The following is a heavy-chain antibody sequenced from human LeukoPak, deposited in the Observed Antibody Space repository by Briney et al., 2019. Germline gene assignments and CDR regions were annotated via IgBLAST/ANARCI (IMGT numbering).Heavy chain of an antibody. Sequence: SETLSLTCTVSGGSISSCYWSWIRQPPGKGLEWTGYIYTSGSTNYNPSLKSRVTISVDTSKNQLSLKLSSVTAADTTVYYCARHRRDYSSSWNPYFDLWGRGTLVTVSS. D-gene: IGHD6-13*01. CDR1: GGSISSCY. J-gene: IGHJ2*01. V-gene: IGHV4-4*09. CDR2: IYTSGST. CDR3: ARHRRDYSSSWNPYFDL.